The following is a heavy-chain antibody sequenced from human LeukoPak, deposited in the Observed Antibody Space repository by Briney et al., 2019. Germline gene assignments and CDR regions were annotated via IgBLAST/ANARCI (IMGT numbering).Heavy chain of an antibody. CDR1: GYTFTSYG. CDR2: IIPIFGTT. CDR3: ASGYCSSTSCYSLGY. V-gene: IGHV1-69*13. J-gene: IGHJ4*02. D-gene: IGHD2-2*03. Sequence: SVKVSCKASGYTFTSYGISWVRQAPGQGLEWMGGIIPIFGTTNYAQKFQGRVTITADESTSTAYMELSSLRSEDTAVYYCASGYCSSTSCYSLGYWGQGTLVTVSS.